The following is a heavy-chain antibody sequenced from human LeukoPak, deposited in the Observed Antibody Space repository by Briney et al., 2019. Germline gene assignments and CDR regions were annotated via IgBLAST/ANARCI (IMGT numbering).Heavy chain of an antibody. CDR2: MNPNSGNT. D-gene: IGHD3-22*01. CDR1: GYTFTSYD. V-gene: IGHV1-8*01. Sequence: GASVKVSCKASGYTFTSYDINWVRQATGQGLEWMGWMNPNSGNTGYAQKFQGRVTMTRNTSISTAYMELSSLRSEDTAVYYCARVEYCYDSSGYYHGDYWGQGTLVTVSS. CDR3: ARVEYCYDSSGYYHGDY. J-gene: IGHJ4*02.